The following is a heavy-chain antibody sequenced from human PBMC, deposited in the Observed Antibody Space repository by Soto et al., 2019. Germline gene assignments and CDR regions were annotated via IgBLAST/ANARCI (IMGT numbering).Heavy chain of an antibody. CDR3: ATGPIYSNIDN. V-gene: IGHV3-48*02. CDR1: GLSFSTSF. CDR2: ISGSSSSI. Sequence: GGSLRLSCAASGLSFSTSFMNWVRQAPGKGLEWVSYISGSSSSICYADSVKGRFTISRDNAMNSLFLQMNSLRDEDSAVYYCATGPIYSNIDNWGHGTQVTVSS. J-gene: IGHJ4*01. D-gene: IGHD2-15*01.